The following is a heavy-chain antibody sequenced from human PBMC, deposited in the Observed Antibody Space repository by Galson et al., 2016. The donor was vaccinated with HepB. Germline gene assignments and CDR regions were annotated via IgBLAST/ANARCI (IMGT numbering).Heavy chain of an antibody. J-gene: IGHJ5*02. D-gene: IGHD3-3*01. Sequence: SETLSLTCTVSGGSISRFYWSWIRQAPGKGLEWIGYIYYTGRTNYNPSLKSRVTISVDTSKNQFSLKLGSVTAADTAVYYCARNHYYDLWSGYSFDPWGQGNLVTVST. CDR1: GGSISRFY. CDR3: ARNHYYDLWSGYSFDP. V-gene: IGHV4-59*08. CDR2: IYYTGRT.